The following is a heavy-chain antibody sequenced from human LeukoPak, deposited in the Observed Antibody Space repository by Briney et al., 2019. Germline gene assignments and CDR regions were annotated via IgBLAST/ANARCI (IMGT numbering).Heavy chain of an antibody. V-gene: IGHV1-18*01. CDR1: GYTFTSYG. Sequence: ASVKVSCKASGYTFTSYGISWVRQAPGQGLEWMGWISAYNGNTNYAQKLQGRATMTTDTSTSTAYMELRSLRSDDTAVYYCAREFLDGRNPNAFDIWGQGTMVTVSS. D-gene: IGHD2-21*01. J-gene: IGHJ3*02. CDR2: ISAYNGNT. CDR3: AREFLDGRNPNAFDI.